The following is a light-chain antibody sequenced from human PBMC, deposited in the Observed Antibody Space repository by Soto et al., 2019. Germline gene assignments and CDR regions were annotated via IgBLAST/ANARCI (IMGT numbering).Light chain of an antibody. V-gene: IGKV1-5*03. Sequence: DIQMTQSPSTLSASVGDRVTITCRASQSISSWLAWYQQKPGKAPKLLIYKATSLESGVPSRFSGSGSGTEFTLTISSLQPDDFATYYCQQYHSYAWTVGQGTKVDSK. J-gene: IGKJ1*01. CDR2: KAT. CDR3: QQYHSYAWT. CDR1: QSISSW.